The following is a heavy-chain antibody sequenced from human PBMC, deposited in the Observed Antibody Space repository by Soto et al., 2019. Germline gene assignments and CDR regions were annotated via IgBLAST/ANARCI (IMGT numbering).Heavy chain of an antibody. Sequence: PSQTLSLTCAISGDSVSSSSAAWNWIRQSPSRGLEWLGRTYYRSKWYNDYAVSVKSRITINPDTSKNQFSLQLNSVTPEDTAVYYCARGYPHGRAYYYGMDVWGQGTTVTVSS. CDR1: GDSVSSSSAA. V-gene: IGHV6-1*01. CDR3: ARGYPHGRAYYYGMDV. CDR2: TYYRSKWYN. D-gene: IGHD1-20*01. J-gene: IGHJ6*02.